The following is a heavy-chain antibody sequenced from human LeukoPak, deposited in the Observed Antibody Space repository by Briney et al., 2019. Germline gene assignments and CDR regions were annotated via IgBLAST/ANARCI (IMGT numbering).Heavy chain of an antibody. Sequence: GGSLRLSCAASGFTFSTYNMNWVRQAPGKGLEWVSSITSSSNYIYYVDSVKGRFTISRDNAKNSLYLQMNSLRAEDTAVYYCARPSVKFDSSGYQPNPFDYWGQGTLVTVSS. D-gene: IGHD3-22*01. CDR2: ITSSSNYI. CDR1: GFTFSTYN. CDR3: ARPSVKFDSSGYQPNPFDY. V-gene: IGHV3-21*01. J-gene: IGHJ4*02.